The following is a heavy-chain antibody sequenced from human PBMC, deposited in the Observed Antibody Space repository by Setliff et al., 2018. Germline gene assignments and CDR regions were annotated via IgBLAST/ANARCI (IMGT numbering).Heavy chain of an antibody. J-gene: IGHJ4*02. CDR2: IYDSGST. CDR1: GGSISSSSYY. CDR3: ARGRAGHSGH. V-gene: IGHV4-39*07. Sequence: SETLSLTCTVSGGSISSSSYYWGWTRQPPGKGLEWIGTIYDSGSTYYNPSLESRVTISLDSSKNQFSLKLSSVTAADTAVYYCARGRAGHSGHWGQGTLVTVSS. D-gene: IGHD6-19*01.